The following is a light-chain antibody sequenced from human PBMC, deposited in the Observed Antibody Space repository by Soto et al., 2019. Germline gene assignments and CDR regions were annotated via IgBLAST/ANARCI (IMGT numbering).Light chain of an antibody. CDR3: QQYNTYST. J-gene: IGKJ1*01. CDR2: KAS. V-gene: IGKV1-5*03. Sequence: QMTQSPSTLGASVGDTVTITCRASQSISTWLAWYQQKPGKAPKLLIYKASTLESGVPSRFSGSGSGTEFTLTISSLQPDDFATYYCQQYNTYSTFGQGTKVEIK. CDR1: QSISTW.